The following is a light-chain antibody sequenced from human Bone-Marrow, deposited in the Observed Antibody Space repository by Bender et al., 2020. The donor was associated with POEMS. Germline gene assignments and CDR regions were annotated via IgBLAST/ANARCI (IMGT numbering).Light chain of an antibody. CDR2: SSH. Sequence: QSVLTQPPSASGTPGQRVTISCSGGSSNIGAHAVNWYQHLPGTAPKLLIYSSHRRPSEVPDRFSGSRSGNTASLTISGLQAEDEADYYCCSYAGSRIDVVFGGGTTLTVL. CDR1: SSNIGAHA. CDR3: CSYAGSRIDVV. J-gene: IGLJ2*01. V-gene: IGLV1-44*01.